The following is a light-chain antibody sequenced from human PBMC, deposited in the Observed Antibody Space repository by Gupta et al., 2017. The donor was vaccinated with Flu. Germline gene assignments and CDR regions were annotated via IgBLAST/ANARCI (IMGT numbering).Light chain of an antibody. V-gene: IGLV6-57*01. J-gene: IGLJ2*01. CDR2: EDN. CDR3: QSYEV. Sequence: SPGKTVTISCTRSSDSIASNYVQWYQQRPGTSPTTVIYEDNQSPSGVSDRFSGSIDRSSNSASLTISGLKTEDEADYYCQSYEVFGGGTKLTVL. CDR1: SDSIASNY.